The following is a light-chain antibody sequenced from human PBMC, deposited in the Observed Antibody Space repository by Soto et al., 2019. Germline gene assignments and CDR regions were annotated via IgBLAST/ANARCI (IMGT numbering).Light chain of an antibody. CDR2: GAS. J-gene: IGKJ1*01. V-gene: IGKV3-15*01. CDR1: QSVGSN. CDR3: QQYNNWCQDRT. Sequence: EIVMTQSPATLSVSPGERATLSCRASQSVGSNLAGYQQKPGQAPRLLIYGASTRATGIPARCSGSGSGTEFTLTISSLQSEDFAIYFLQQYNNWCQDRTFGQGTKVEIK.